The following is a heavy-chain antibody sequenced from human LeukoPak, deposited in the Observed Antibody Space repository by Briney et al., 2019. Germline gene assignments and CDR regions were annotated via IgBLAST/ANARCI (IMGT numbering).Heavy chain of an antibody. V-gene: IGHV3-21*01. CDR1: GFTFSSYS. Sequence: PGGSLRLSCAASGFTFSSYSMNWVRQAPGKGLEWVSSISSSSSYIYYADSVEGRFTISRDNAKNSLYLQMNSLRTEDTAVYYCARDAPSWVYGMDVWGQGTTVTVSS. D-gene: IGHD6-13*01. J-gene: IGHJ6*02. CDR3: ARDAPSWVYGMDV. CDR2: ISSSSSYI.